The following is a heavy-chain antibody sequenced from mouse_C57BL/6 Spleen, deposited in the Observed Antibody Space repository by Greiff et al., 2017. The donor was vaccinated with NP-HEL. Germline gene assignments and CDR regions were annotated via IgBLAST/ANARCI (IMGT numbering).Heavy chain of an antibody. Sequence: VQLQQPGTELVKPGASVKLSCKASGYPFTSYWMHWVKQRPGQGLEWVGNIYPSNGGTNDNEKFKSKATLTVDKSSSTAYMQRSSLTSEDSEVYYCARNGYDTAWFADWGQGTLVTVSA. CDR3: ARNGYDTAWFAD. CDR2: IYPSNGGT. D-gene: IGHD2-2*01. CDR1: GYPFTSYW. V-gene: IGHV1-53*01. J-gene: IGHJ3*01.